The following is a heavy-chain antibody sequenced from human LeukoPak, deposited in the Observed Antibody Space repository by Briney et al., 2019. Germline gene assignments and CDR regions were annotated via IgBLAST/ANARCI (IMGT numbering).Heavy chain of an antibody. D-gene: IGHD4-23*01. J-gene: IGHJ4*02. Sequence: SETLSLTCTVSGGSISSGGYYWSWIRQPPGKGLEWIGYIYHSGSTYYNPSLKSRVTISVDRSKNQFSLKLSSVTAADTAVYYCASGGYYGGNQDYWGQGTLVTVSS. V-gene: IGHV4-30-2*01. CDR2: IYHSGST. CDR1: GGSISSGGYY. CDR3: ASGGYYGGNQDY.